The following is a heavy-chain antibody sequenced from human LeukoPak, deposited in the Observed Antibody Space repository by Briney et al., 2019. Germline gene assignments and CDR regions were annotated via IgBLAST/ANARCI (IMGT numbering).Heavy chain of an antibody. CDR1: GYTFTDHY. CDR2: IHPGRGDT. D-gene: IGHD7-27*01. CDR3: ARGHNWGPDY. J-gene: IGHJ4*02. Sequence: ASVKVSFQALGYTFTDHYFHWLRQAPGQGIEWMGWIHPGRGDTNIAQKFQGRVSLTRDMSISTAYMELSRLTSDDTAVYYCARGHNWGPDYWGQGTLVSVSS. V-gene: IGHV1-2*02.